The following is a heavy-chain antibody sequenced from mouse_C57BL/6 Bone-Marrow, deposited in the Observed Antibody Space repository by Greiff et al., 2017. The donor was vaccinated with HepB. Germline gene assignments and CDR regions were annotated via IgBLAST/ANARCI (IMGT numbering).Heavy chain of an antibody. V-gene: IGHV1-81*01. J-gene: IGHJ2*01. CDR2: IYPRSGNT. D-gene: IGHD5-1*01. CDR3: ARYTSTHYFDY. Sequence: VKLMESGAELARPGASVKLSCKASGYTFTSYGISWVKQRTGQGLEWIGEIYPRSGNTYYNEKFKGKATLTADKSSSTAYMELRSLTSEDSAVYFCARYTSTHYFDYWGQGTTLTVSS. CDR1: GYTFTSYG.